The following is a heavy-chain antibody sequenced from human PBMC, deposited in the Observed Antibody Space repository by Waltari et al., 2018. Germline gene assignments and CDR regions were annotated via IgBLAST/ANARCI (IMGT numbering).Heavy chain of an antibody. J-gene: IGHJ4*02. D-gene: IGHD6-19*01. Sequence: GQSGPEVKKPGASVKVSCKALGYIFTTYGISWVRQAPGQGLEWMGWISTDSADTRYAQKFQDRVTMTTDTSTSTAYMELQSLRFEDTATYYCARSGNGWTSGNWGQGTPVTVSS. V-gene: IGHV1-18*01. CDR1: GYIFTTYG. CDR2: ISTDSADT. CDR3: ARSGNGWTSGN.